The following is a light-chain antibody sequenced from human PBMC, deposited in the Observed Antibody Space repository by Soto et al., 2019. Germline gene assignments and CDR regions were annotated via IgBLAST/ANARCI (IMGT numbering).Light chain of an antibody. Sequence: EVVMTQSPLSLPVTLGQPASISCRSSQSLVYSDGNTYLNWFQQRPGQSPRRLIYKVSNRDSGVPDRVSGSGSGTDFTLKISRVEAEDVGVYYCMQGTDWPETFGQGTRLEIK. J-gene: IGKJ5*01. CDR1: QSLVYSDGNTY. CDR3: MQGTDWPET. V-gene: IGKV2-30*01. CDR2: KVS.